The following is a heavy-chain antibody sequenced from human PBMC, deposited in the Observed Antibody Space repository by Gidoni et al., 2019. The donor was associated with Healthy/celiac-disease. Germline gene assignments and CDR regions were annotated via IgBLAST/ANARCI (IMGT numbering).Heavy chain of an antibody. J-gene: IGHJ5*02. CDR3: ARAPREVGGVGFDP. Sequence: EVQLVESGGGLVQPGGSLKLSCAASGFTFSLYEMNWVRQAPGKGGEWVSYISSSGSTIYYADSVKGRFTISRDNAKNSLYLQMNSLRAEDTAVYYCARAPREVGGVGFDPWGQGTLVTVSS. D-gene: IGHD1-26*01. CDR1: GFTFSLYE. V-gene: IGHV3-48*03. CDR2: ISSSGSTI.